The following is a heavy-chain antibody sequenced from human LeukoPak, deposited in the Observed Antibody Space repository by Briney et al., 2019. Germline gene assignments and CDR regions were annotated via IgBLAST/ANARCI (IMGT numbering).Heavy chain of an antibody. D-gene: IGHD1-26*01. J-gene: IGHJ3*02. CDR1: GFTFSSYA. CDR3: AKDHPYSGSFYDAFDI. CDR2: ISGSGGST. V-gene: IGHV3-23*01. Sequence: GGSLRLSCAASGFTFSSYAMSWARQAPGKGLEWVSAISGSGGSTYYADSVKGRFTISRDNSKNTLYLQMNSLRAEDTAVYYCAKDHPYSGSFYDAFDIWGQGTMVTVSS.